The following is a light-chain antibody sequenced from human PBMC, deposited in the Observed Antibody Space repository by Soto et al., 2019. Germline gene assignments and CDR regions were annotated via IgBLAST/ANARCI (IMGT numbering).Light chain of an antibody. CDR3: QQTYSDFRT. J-gene: IGKJ4*01. CDR1: QSVSTY. Sequence: DIQMTQSPSSLSASVGDRVTITCRASQSVSTYLNWYQQKPGKAPKLLIYDASSLQSGVSSRFSGSGSGTDFSLTISSLQPEDFATYYCQQTYSDFRTFGGGTKLEIK. V-gene: IGKV1-39*01. CDR2: DAS.